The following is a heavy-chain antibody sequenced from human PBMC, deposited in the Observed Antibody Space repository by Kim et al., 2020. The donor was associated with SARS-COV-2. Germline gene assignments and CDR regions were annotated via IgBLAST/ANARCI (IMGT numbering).Heavy chain of an antibody. V-gene: IGHV4-34*01. CDR1: GGSFSGYY. CDR2: INHSGST. J-gene: IGHJ4*02. CDR3: ARGPGDY. Sequence: SETLSLTCAVYGGSFSGYYWSWIRQPPGKGLEWIGEINHSGSTNYNPSLKSRVTISVDTSKNQFSLKLSSVTAADTAVYYCARGPGDYWGQGTLVTVSS.